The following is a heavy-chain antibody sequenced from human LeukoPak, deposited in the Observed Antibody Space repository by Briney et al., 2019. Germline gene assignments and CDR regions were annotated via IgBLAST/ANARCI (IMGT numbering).Heavy chain of an antibody. Sequence: SVKVSCKASGGTFSSYAISWVRQAPGQGLEWMGRIIPIPGIANYAQKFQGRVTITADKSTSTAYMELSSLRSEDTAVYYCARVGDYYDSSGYYFDGTWGQGTLVTVSS. V-gene: IGHV1-69*04. D-gene: IGHD3-22*01. CDR2: IIPIPGIA. J-gene: IGHJ4*02. CDR3: ARVGDYYDSSGYYFDGT. CDR1: GGTFSSYA.